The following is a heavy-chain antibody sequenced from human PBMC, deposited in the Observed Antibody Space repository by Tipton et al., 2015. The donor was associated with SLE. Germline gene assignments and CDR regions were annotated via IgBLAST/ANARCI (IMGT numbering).Heavy chain of an antibody. CDR2: IYYSGST. J-gene: IGHJ4*02. CDR1: GGSISSYY. V-gene: IGHV4-59*12. D-gene: IGHD4-17*01. Sequence: TLSLTCTVSGGSISSYYWSWIRQPPGKGLEWIGYIYYSGSTNYNPSLKSRVTISVDTSKNQFSLKLSSVTAADTAVYYCARGAFKYGLLYGDYPRYFDYWGQGTLVTVSS. CDR3: ARGAFKYGLLYGDYPRYFDY.